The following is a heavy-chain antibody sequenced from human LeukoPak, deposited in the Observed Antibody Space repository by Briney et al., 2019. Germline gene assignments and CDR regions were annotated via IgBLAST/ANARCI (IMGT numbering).Heavy chain of an antibody. V-gene: IGHV4-34*01. CDR2: INHSGST. CDR3: ARAGYSSRTMNDWFDP. CDR1: GGSFSGYY. Sequence: PSETLSLTCAVYGGSFSGYYWSWIRQPPGKGLEWIGEINHSGSTNYNPSLKSRVTISVDTSKNQFSLKLSSVTAADTAVYYRARAGYSSRTMNDWFDPWGQGTLVTVSS. D-gene: IGHD6-13*01. J-gene: IGHJ5*02.